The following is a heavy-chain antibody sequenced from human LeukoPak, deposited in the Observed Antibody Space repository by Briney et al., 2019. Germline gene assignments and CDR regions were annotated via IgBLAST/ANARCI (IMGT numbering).Heavy chain of an antibody. V-gene: IGHV4-34*01. J-gene: IGHJ4*02. CDR2: INHSGSP. CDR1: GGSFSDYY. CDR3: GSRRTAMFGVIKGPIDY. Sequence: SETLSLTCAIYGGSFSDYYWTWIRQPPGKGLEWIGEINHSGSPNNNPSLKSRVSISFDTSKNQFSLKLTSVTAADTAVYYCGSRRTAMFGVIKGPIDYWGQGTLVTVSS. D-gene: IGHD3-10*02.